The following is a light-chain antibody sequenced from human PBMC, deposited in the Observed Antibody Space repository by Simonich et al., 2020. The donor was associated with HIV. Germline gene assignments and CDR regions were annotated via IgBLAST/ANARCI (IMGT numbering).Light chain of an antibody. CDR3: QQYYSTPFT. CDR2: WAS. V-gene: IGKV4-1*01. J-gene: IGKJ3*01. Sequence: DIVMTQSPDSLAVSLGERAAINCKSSQSVLSTSNNKNYLACYQQKPGQPPNLLIYWASTRESGVPDRFSGSGSGTDFTLTISSLQAEDVAVYYCQQYYSTPFTFGPGTKVDIK. CDR1: QSVLSTSNNKNY.